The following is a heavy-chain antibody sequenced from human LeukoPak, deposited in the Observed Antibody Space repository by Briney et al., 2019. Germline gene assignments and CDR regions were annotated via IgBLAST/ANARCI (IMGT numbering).Heavy chain of an antibody. Sequence: ASVKVSCKASGYTFTSYDINWVRQATGQGLEWMGWMNPNSGNTGYAQKFQGRVTITRNTSISTAYMELSSLRSEDTAVYYCAKDGGIYDFPFDSWGQGTLVTVSS. D-gene: IGHD3-3*01. V-gene: IGHV1-8*03. J-gene: IGHJ5*01. CDR2: MNPNSGNT. CDR1: GYTFTSYD. CDR3: AKDGGIYDFPFDS.